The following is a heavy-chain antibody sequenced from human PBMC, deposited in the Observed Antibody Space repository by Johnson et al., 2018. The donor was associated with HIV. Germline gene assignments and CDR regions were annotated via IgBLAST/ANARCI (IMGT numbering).Heavy chain of an antibody. CDR1: GFTFDDYA. CDR3: VSSVVAGLGDGFDI. V-gene: IGHV3-9*01. D-gene: IGHD6-19*01. CDR2: ISWNSGSI. Sequence: VQLVESGGGLVQPGRSLRLSCAASGFTFDDYAMDWVRQAPGKGLEWVSGISWNSGSIGYADSVKGRFTISRDNAKNALYLQMKSLRAEDTALYYCVSSVVAGLGDGFDIWGQGTMVTVSS. J-gene: IGHJ3*02.